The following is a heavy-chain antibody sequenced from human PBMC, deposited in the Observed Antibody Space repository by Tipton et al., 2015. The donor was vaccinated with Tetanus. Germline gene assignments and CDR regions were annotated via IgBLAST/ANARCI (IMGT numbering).Heavy chain of an antibody. CDR3: ARANNEFPINAPFDS. CDR1: GGSVRSGDYS. D-gene: IGHD1-1*01. V-gene: IGHV4-61*08. J-gene: IGHJ4*02. Sequence: TLSLTCTVSGGSVRSGDYSWNWIRQPPGKGLEWLAYVSYSGRTNSNYSLKSRITISQDTSKNQFSLRLTSVNAADKAVYYCARANNEFPINAPFDSCGQGSLVIVSS. CDR2: VSYSGRT.